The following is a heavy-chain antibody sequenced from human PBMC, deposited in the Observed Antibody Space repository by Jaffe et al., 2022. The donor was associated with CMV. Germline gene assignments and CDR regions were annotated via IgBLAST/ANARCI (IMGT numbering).Heavy chain of an antibody. CDR1: GYTFTSYY. V-gene: IGHV1-46*01. J-gene: IGHJ5*02. D-gene: IGHD6-13*01. CDR2: INPSGGST. CDR3: ARADSSSWYGLVSVNWFDP. Sequence: QVQLVQSGAEVKKPGASVKVSCKASGYTFTSYYMHWVRQAPGQGLEWMGIINPSGGSTSYAQKFQGRVTMTRDTSTSTVYMELSSLRSEDTAVYYCARADSSSWYGLVSVNWFDPWGQGTLVTVSS.